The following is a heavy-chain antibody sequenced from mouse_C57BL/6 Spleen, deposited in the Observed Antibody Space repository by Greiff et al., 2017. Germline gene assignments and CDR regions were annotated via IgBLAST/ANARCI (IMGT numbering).Heavy chain of an antibody. V-gene: IGHV5-16*01. Sequence: EVNVVESEGGLVQPGSSMKLSCTASGFTFSVYYMAWVRQVPEKGLEWVANINYDGSSTYYLDSLKSRFIISRDNAKNILYLQMSSLKSEDTATYYCARDQAGYAMDYWGQGTSVTVSS. J-gene: IGHJ4*01. CDR1: GFTFSVYY. CDR3: ARDQAGYAMDY. CDR2: INYDGSST.